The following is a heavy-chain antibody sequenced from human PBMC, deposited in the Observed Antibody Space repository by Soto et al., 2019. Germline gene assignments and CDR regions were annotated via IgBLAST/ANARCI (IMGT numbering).Heavy chain of an antibody. J-gene: IGHJ6*02. CDR3: ARAGSSWYGYYYRMDV. CDR2: IWYDGSNK. CDR1: GFTFSSYG. D-gene: IGHD6-13*01. Sequence: QVQLVESGGGVVQPGRSLRLSCAASGFTFSSYGMHWVRQAPGKGLEWAAVIWYDGSNKYYADSVKGRFTISRDNSKNTMYQQMNSLRAEDTAVYYCARAGSSWYGYYYRMDVWGQGTTVTVSS. V-gene: IGHV3-33*01.